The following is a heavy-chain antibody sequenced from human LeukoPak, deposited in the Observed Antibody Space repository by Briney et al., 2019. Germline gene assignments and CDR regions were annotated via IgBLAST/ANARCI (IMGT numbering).Heavy chain of an antibody. V-gene: IGHV3-11*04. D-gene: IGHD4-17*01. Sequence: GGSLRLSCAASGFTFSDYYMSWIRQAPGEGLEWVSYISSSGSTIYYADSVKGRFTISRDNAKNSLYLQMNSLRAEDTAVYYCARDRTVTTFNDAFDIWGQGTMVTVSS. J-gene: IGHJ3*02. CDR1: GFTFSDYY. CDR2: ISSSGSTI. CDR3: ARDRTVTTFNDAFDI.